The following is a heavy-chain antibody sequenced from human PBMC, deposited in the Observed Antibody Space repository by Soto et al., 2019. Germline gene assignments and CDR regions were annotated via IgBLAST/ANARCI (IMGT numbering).Heavy chain of an antibody. V-gene: IGHV3-48*01. D-gene: IGHD3-16*01. Sequence: GGSLRLSCAASGFTFSSYSMNWVRQAPGKGLEWVSYISSSSSTIYYADSVKGRFTISRDNAKNSLYLQMNSLRAEDTAVYYCARDRLKNWFDPWGQGTLVTVSS. CDR3: ARDRLKNWFDP. CDR1: GFTFSSYS. CDR2: ISSSSSTI. J-gene: IGHJ5*02.